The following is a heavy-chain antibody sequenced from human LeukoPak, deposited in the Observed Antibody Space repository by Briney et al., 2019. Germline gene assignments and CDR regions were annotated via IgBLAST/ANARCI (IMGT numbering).Heavy chain of an antibody. J-gene: IGHJ5*02. V-gene: IGHV3-23*01. CDR2: ISGSGGST. CDR3: AKAGHDTAANWFDP. Sequence: GGSLRLSCAASGFTFSNHWMHWVRQAPGKGLEWVSAISGSGGSTYYADSVKGRFTISRDNSKNTLYLQMNSLRAEDTAVYYCAKAGHDTAANWFDPWGQGTLVTVSS. D-gene: IGHD5-18*01. CDR1: GFTFSNHW.